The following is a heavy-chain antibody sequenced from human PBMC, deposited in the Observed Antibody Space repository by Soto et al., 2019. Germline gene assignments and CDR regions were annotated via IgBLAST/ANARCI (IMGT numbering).Heavy chain of an antibody. CDR2: ISSSSSYI. V-gene: IGHV3-21*01. CDR3: AKREYSGQNDY. CDR1: GFTFSSYS. Sequence: EVQLVESGGGLVKPGGSLRLSCAASGFTFSSYSMNWVRQAPGKGLEWVSSISSSSSYIYYADSVKGRFIISRDNAKNSLYPQMNSLRAEDTAVYYCAKREYSGQNDYWGQGTLVTVSS. J-gene: IGHJ4*02. D-gene: IGHD5-12*01.